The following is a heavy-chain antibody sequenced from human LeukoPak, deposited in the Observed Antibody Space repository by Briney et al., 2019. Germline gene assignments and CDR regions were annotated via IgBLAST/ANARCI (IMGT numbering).Heavy chain of an antibody. CDR3: ARDHSGYYTPVDY. D-gene: IGHD3-22*01. J-gene: IGHJ4*02. V-gene: IGHV3-23*01. CDR2: VSGGGGAT. Sequence: GGSLRLSCAASGFTFNDYAMSWVRQAPGKGLEWVSTVSGGGGATYYADSVKGRFTVSRDNSKNTMYLQMNSLRAEDTAVYYCARDHSGYYTPVDYWGQGTLVTVSS. CDR1: GFTFNDYA.